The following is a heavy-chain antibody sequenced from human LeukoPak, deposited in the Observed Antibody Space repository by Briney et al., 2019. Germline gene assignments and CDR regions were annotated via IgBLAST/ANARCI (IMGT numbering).Heavy chain of an antibody. D-gene: IGHD3-16*01. J-gene: IGHJ4*02. CDR3: ARDKQHSYGRYFDH. V-gene: IGHV4-59*01. CDR1: GDSISTYH. Sequence: SETLSLTCNVSGDSISTYHWNWIRKPPGKGLEWIGYMQSNGNSKYNPSLRSRVTIFIHTSKSQVAVILSSVTAADTAVYYCARDKQHSYGRYFDHWGQGALVTVSS. CDR2: MQSNGNS.